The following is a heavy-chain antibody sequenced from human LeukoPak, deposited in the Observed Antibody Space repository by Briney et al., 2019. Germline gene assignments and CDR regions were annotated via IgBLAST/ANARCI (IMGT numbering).Heavy chain of an antibody. J-gene: IGHJ4*02. Sequence: GGSLRLSCAASGFTFEDYGMSWVRQAPGKGLEWVSGINRKHGSTGYADSVQGRFTISRDNARNSLYLRMDSLRAEDTAVYHCARGDGGDYWGQGILVTVSS. D-gene: IGHD3-16*01. CDR1: GFTFEDYG. CDR3: ARGDGGDY. CDR2: INRKHGST. V-gene: IGHV3-20*01.